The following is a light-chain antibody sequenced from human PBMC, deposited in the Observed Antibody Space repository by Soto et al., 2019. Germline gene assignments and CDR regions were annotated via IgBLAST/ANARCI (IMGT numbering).Light chain of an antibody. CDR3: SSYTSSSTIVV. CDR2: DVS. J-gene: IGLJ2*01. Sequence: QSALNQPASVSGSPGQSITISCTGTSSDVGGYNYVSWYQQQPGKAPKLLIYDVSNRPSGVSNRFSGSKSGNTASLTISGLQAEDEADYYGSSYTSSSTIVVFGGGTKLA. CDR1: SSDVGGYNY. V-gene: IGLV2-14*01.